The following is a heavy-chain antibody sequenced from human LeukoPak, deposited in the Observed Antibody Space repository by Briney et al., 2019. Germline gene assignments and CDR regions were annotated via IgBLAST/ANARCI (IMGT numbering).Heavy chain of an antibody. J-gene: IGHJ4*02. CDR1: GFTISGSW. CDR2: IKQDGSEK. D-gene: IGHD1-26*01. CDR3: ARKYSGTNPFDY. Sequence: GGSLRLSCVASGFTISGSWMSWVRQTPGKGLEWVANIKQDGSEKYYVESVKGRFTISRDNAKNSLYLQMNSLRAEDTALYYCARKYSGTNPFDYWGQGTLVTVSS. V-gene: IGHV3-7*03.